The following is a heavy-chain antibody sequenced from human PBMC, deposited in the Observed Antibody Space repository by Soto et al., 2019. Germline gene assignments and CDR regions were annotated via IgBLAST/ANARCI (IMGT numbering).Heavy chain of an antibody. D-gene: IGHD3-9*01. CDR2: IYWDDDK. CDR3: AHNAVLRYFDWLLLGFDY. V-gene: IGHV2-5*02. J-gene: IGHJ4*02. Sequence: QITLKESGPTLVKPTQTLTLTCTFSGFSLSTSGVGVGWIRQPPGKALEWLALIYWDDDKRYSPSLKSRLTITKDTSKNQVVLTMTNMDPVDTAIYYCAHNAVLRYFDWLLLGFDYWGQGTLVTVSS. CDR1: GFSLSTSGVG.